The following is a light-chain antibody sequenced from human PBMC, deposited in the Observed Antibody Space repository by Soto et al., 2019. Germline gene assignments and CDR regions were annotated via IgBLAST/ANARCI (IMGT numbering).Light chain of an antibody. V-gene: IGKV3-20*01. CDR1: QSVSSY. Sequence: EMVLTQSPGTLSLSPGARGTLSCRASQSVSSYVAWYQQKSGQAPRLLIYDASRRATGIPDRFSGSGYGTDFTLTINSLEPDDFAVDECQQHYSAPLLYVLGQGTKLDIK. CDR3: QQHYSAPLLYV. CDR2: DAS. J-gene: IGKJ2*01.